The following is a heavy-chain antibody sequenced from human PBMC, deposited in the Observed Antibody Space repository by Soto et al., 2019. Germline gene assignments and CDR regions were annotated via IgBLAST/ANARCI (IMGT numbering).Heavy chain of an antibody. CDR2: IIPGGAEK. Sequence: EVQLVESGGGVVQPGGSLRLSCEASGFTFSDKWMSWVRQAPGKGIEWVAKIIPGGAEKSYVDSVNGRFTISRDNAKNSISMHMDSLRVEDPTVDYCARGHLWGQGPLVTVSS. V-gene: IGHV3-7*01. CDR1: GFTFSDKW. J-gene: IGHJ1*01. CDR3: ARGHL.